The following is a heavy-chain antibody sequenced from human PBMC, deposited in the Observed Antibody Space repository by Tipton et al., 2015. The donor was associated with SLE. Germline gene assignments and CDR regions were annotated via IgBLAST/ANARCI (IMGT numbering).Heavy chain of an antibody. D-gene: IGHD3-10*01. Sequence: TLSLTCTVSAGSISSISYSWGWIRQPPGKGLEWIGSIYYTGRTYYNPSLKSRVTISVDSSKNQFSLKLSSVTAADTAVYYCARGGAEGLWFRESSVAFDIWGQGTMVTVSS. J-gene: IGHJ3*02. CDR2: IYYTGRT. CDR3: ARGGAEGLWFRESSVAFDI. CDR1: AGSISSISYS. V-gene: IGHV4-39*07.